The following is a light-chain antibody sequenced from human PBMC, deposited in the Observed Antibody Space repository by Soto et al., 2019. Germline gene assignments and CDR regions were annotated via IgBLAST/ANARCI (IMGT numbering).Light chain of an antibody. J-gene: IGKJ3*01. V-gene: IGKV3-20*01. CDR1: QSINSRY. CDR3: QQFGSSPGFT. Sequence: EIVLTQSPGTLSLSPGERATLSCRASQSINSRYLAWYQQKPGQAPRLLIYGASSRATGIPDRFSGSGSGTDFTFTISRLGPEDFAVYYCQQFGSSPGFTFGPGTKVDIK. CDR2: GAS.